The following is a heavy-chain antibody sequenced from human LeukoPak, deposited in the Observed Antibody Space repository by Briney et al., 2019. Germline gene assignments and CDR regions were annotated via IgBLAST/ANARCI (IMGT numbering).Heavy chain of an antibody. V-gene: IGHV3-30*19. Sequence: GRSLRLTCAASGFTFTTYAMNWVRQAPGKGLEWVAVTSSDGSHKYYADSVRGRFTISRDNSKNTLYLQMNSLRPEDTAVYYCARRSEDYWYFDLWGRGALATVSS. CDR3: ARRSEDYWYFDL. J-gene: IGHJ2*01. CDR1: GFTFTTYA. CDR2: TSSDGSHK.